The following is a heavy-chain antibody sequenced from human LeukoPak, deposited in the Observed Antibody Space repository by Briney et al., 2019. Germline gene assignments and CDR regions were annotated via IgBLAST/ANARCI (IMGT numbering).Heavy chain of an antibody. D-gene: IGHD1-14*01. V-gene: IGHV3-11*01. CDR2: ISSSGSTI. CDR1: GFTFSDYY. Sequence: GGSLRLSCAASGFTFSDYYMSWIRQAPGKGLEWVSYISSSGSTIYYADSVRGRFTISRDNAKNSLYLQMNSLRAEDTAVYYCARDSDSPLTPRGTTFDYWGQGTLVTVSS. CDR3: ARDSDSPLTPRGTTFDY. J-gene: IGHJ4*02.